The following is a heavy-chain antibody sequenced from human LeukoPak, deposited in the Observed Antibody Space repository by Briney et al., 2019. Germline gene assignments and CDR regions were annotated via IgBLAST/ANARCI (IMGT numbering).Heavy chain of an antibody. Sequence: SQTLSLTCAISGDSVSSNSAAWNWIRQSPSRGLEWLGRTYYRSKWYNDYAVSVKSRITINPDTSKNQFSLQLNSVTPEDTAVYYCVRDRWMAPYYYYYGMDVWGQGTTVTVSS. J-gene: IGHJ6*02. V-gene: IGHV6-1*01. CDR2: TYYRSKWYN. D-gene: IGHD5-24*01. CDR3: VRDRWMAPYYYYYGMDV. CDR1: GDSVSSNSAA.